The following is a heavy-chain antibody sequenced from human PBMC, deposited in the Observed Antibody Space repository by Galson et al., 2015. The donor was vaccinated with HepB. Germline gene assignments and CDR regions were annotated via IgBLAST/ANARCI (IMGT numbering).Heavy chain of an antibody. CDR1: GFTFSSYA. J-gene: IGHJ4*02. CDR3: AKDPWRVDYIDE. D-gene: IGHD3-16*01. Sequence: SLRLSCAASGFTFSSYAMTWVRQAPGKGLEWVSFISANGRNTYYADSVKGRATIARDNSKNTLYLQMNSLSAEDTAIYYCAKDPWRVDYIDEWGQGTLVTVSS. V-gene: IGHV3-23*01. CDR2: ISANGRNT.